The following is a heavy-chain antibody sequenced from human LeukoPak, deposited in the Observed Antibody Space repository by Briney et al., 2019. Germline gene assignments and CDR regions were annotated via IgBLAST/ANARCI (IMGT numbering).Heavy chain of an antibody. D-gene: IGHD6-6*01. V-gene: IGHV4-61*01. CDR3: ARGGAARLHFQN. CDR1: GGSVNSGSYY. J-gene: IGHJ1*01. CDR2: IYYSGET. Sequence: SETLSLTCIVSGGSVNSGSYYWSWLRQPPGKGLECIGYIYYSGETKYNPSLKSRFTISLDTSRNQFSLKLSAVTAADTAMYYCARGGAARLHFQNWGQGTLVTVSS.